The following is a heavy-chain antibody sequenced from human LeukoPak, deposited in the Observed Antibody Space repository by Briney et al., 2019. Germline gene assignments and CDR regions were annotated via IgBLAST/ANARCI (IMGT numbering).Heavy chain of an antibody. D-gene: IGHD3-10*01. Sequence: GASVKVSCKASGYTFTGYYMHWVRQAPGQGLEWMGRINPNSGGTNYAQKFQGRVTMTRDTSISTAYMELSRLRSDDTAVYYCARRPYGSGISEAAFDIWGQGTMVTVSS. J-gene: IGHJ3*02. CDR2: INPNSGGT. CDR3: ARRPYGSGISEAAFDI. V-gene: IGHV1-2*06. CDR1: GYTFTGYY.